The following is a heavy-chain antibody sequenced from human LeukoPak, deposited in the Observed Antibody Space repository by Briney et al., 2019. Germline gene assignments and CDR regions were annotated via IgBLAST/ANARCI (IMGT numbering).Heavy chain of an antibody. V-gene: IGHV1-2*02. Sequence: ASVKVSCKASGYTFTGYYMHWVRQAPGQGLEWMGWINPNSGGTNYAQKFQGRVTMTRDTSTSTAYMELRSLRSDDTAVYYCARNWIAAAGIGNWFDPWGQGTLVTVSS. D-gene: IGHD6-13*01. CDR3: ARNWIAAAGIGNWFDP. CDR2: INPNSGGT. J-gene: IGHJ5*02. CDR1: GYTFTGYY.